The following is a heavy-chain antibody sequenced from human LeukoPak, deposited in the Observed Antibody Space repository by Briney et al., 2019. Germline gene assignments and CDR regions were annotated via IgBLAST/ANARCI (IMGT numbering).Heavy chain of an antibody. CDR1: GGTFSSYA. CDR3: ARSVAARTYYFDY. J-gene: IGHJ4*02. Sequence: SVKVSCKASGGTFSSYAISWVRQAPGQGLERMGGIIPIFGTANYAQKFQGRVTIAADKSTSTAYMELSSLRSEDTAVYYCARSVAARTYYFDYWGQGTLVTVSS. CDR2: IIPIFGTA. V-gene: IGHV1-69*06. D-gene: IGHD1/OR15-1a*01.